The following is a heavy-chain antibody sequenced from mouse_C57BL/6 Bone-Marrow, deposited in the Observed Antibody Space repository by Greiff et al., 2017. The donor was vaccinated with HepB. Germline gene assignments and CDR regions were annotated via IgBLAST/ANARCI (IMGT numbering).Heavy chain of an antibody. Sequence: EVMLVESGGGLVQPGGSRKLSCAASGFTFSSFGIHWVRQAPEKGLEWVAYISSGSSAIYYADTVKGRFTISRDNPKNTLFLQMTSLRSEDTAMYYCARQDPLYYAMDYWGQGTSVTVSS. CDR3: ARQDPLYYAMDY. J-gene: IGHJ4*01. V-gene: IGHV5-17*02. CDR2: ISSGSSAI. CDR1: GFTFSSFG.